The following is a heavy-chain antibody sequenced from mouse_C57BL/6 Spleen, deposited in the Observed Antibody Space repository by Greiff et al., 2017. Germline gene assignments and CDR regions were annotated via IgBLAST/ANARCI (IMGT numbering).Heavy chain of an antibody. CDR2: ISNLAYSI. Sequence: EVKVVESGGGLVQPGGSLKLSCAASGFTFSDYGMAWVRQAPRKGPEWVAFISNLAYSIYYADTVTGRFTISRENAKNTLYLEMSSLRSEDTAMYYCARQADGAYYFDYWGQGTTLTVSS. J-gene: IGHJ2*01. V-gene: IGHV5-15*01. D-gene: IGHD6-1*01. CDR1: GFTFSDYG. CDR3: ARQADGAYYFDY.